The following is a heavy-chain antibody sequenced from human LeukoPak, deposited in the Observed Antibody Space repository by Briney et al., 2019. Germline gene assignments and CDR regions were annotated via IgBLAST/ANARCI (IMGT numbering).Heavy chain of an antibody. Sequence: TPSETLSLTCAVYGGSFSGYYWSWIRQPPGKGLEWIGEINHSGSTNYNPSLKSRVTISVDTSKNQFSLKLSSVTAADTAVYYCAREGEHLTGDYDYWGQGTLVTVSS. V-gene: IGHV4-34*01. CDR1: GGSFSGYY. J-gene: IGHJ4*02. D-gene: IGHD7-27*01. CDR3: AREGEHLTGDYDY. CDR2: INHSGST.